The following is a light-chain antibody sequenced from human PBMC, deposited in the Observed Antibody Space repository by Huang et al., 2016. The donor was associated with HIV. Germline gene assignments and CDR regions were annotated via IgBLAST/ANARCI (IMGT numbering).Light chain of an antibody. CDR1: QDIRNH. CDR3: QQFDNSLT. Sequence: DIQMTQSPSSLSASVGDRVTITCQASQDIRNHLNWYQQKPGKAPNLLIYDAFSLQTGVPSRFSGSGSGTDYTLIISSPQPEDFATYYCQQFDNSLTFGAGTKVEIK. V-gene: IGKV1-33*01. CDR2: DAF. J-gene: IGKJ4*01.